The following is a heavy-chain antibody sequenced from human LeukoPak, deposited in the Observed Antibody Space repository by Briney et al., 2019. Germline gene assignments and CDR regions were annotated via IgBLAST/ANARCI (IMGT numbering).Heavy chain of an antibody. CDR2: IRYDGSNK. J-gene: IGHJ6*03. CDR3: AKGGSSSSIYYYYYMDV. D-gene: IGHD6-6*01. V-gene: IGHV3-30*02. CDR1: GFTFSSYG. Sequence: GGSLRLSCAASGFTFSSYGMHWVRQAPGKGLEWVAFIRYDGSNKYYADSVKGRFTISRDNSKNTLYLQMNSLRAEDTAVYYCAKGGSSSSIYYYYYMDVWGKGTTVTVSS.